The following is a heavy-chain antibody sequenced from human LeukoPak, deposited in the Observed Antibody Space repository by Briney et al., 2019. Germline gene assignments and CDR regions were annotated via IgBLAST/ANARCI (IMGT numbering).Heavy chain of an antibody. Sequence: SETLSLTCTVSGGSISSYYWSWIRQPPGKGLEWIGYIYYSGSTNYNPSLKSRGTISVDTSKNQFSLKLSSVTATDTAVYYCARHRREWLAPYYYDYMDVWGKGTTVTVSS. V-gene: IGHV4-59*08. CDR3: ARHRREWLAPYYYDYMDV. CDR1: GGSISSYY. CDR2: IYYSGST. D-gene: IGHD6-19*01. J-gene: IGHJ6*03.